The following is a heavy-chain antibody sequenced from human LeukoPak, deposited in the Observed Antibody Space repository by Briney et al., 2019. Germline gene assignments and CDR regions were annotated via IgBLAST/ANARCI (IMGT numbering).Heavy chain of an antibody. D-gene: IGHD2-15*01. V-gene: IGHV1-69*05. CDR2: IIPIFGTE. CDR3: ARDDCSGGSCFGY. Sequence: SVKVSCKASGGTFSSYAISWVRQAPGQGLEWMGGIIPIFGTENYAQKFQGRVTITTDESTSTAYMEMSSLRSEDTGVYYCARDDCSGGSCFGYWGQGTLVTVSS. CDR1: GGTFSSYA. J-gene: IGHJ4*02.